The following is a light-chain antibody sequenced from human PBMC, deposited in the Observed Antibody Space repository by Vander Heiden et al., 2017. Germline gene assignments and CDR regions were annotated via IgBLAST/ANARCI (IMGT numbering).Light chain of an antibody. CDR2: RAS. CDR1: QGISSA. CDR3: QQFNSYPS. J-gene: IGKJ5*01. V-gene: IGKV1-13*02. Sequence: AIQLTQSPSSLSASVGDTVTITSRASQGISSALAWYQQKPGKPPNLLIYRASSLQSGVPSRFSGSGSGTDFTLTIISVQPEDFATYYCQQFNSYPSFGQGTRLEIK.